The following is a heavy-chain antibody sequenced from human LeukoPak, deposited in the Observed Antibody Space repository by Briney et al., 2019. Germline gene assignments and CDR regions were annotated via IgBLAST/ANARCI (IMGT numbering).Heavy chain of an antibody. D-gene: IGHD1-7*01. CDR3: ARGKVGFGTTSTAFDY. CDR1: GGSISSGGYY. V-gene: IGHV4-61*08. CDR2: IYNSGST. Sequence: PSQTLSLTCTVSGGSISSGGYYWSWIRQPPGKGLEWIGYIYNSGSTNYNPSLKSRVTISVDTSKNQFSLKLSSVTAVDTAMYYCARGKVGFGTTSTAFDYWGQGTLVTVSS. J-gene: IGHJ4*02.